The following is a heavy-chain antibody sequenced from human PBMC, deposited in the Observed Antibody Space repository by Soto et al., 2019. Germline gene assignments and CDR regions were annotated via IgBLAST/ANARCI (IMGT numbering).Heavy chain of an antibody. J-gene: IGHJ2*01. CDR1: GFTFSSYA. CDR2: ISGSGGST. V-gene: IGHV3-23*01. D-gene: IGHD2-15*01. Sequence: GGSLRLSCAASGFTFSSYAMSWVRQAPGKGLEWVSAISGSGGSTYYADSVKGRFTISRDNSKNTLYLQMNSLRAEDTAVYYCANGRRYCSGGSCFYWYFDLWGRGTLVTVSS. CDR3: ANGRRYCSGGSCFYWYFDL.